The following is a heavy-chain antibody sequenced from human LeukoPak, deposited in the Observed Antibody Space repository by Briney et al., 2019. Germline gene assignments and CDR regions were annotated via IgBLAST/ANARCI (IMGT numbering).Heavy chain of an antibody. CDR2: IYQSGCT. D-gene: IGHD3-22*01. J-gene: IGHJ1*01. Sequence: PSETLSLTCAASGGSISSGGYSWSWIRQPPGKGLEWIRYIYQSGCTYYNPSLKSRVTISLDRSQNQFSLKLSSVTAADTAVYYCARVSYYYDSSGYYTEYFQHWGQGTLVTVSS. CDR3: ARVSYYYDSSGYYTEYFQH. CDR1: GGSISSGGYS. V-gene: IGHV4-30-2*01.